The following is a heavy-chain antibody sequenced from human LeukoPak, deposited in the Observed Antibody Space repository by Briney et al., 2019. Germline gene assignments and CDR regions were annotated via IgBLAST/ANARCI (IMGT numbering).Heavy chain of an antibody. J-gene: IGHJ3*02. V-gene: IGHV1-2*02. CDR1: GYTFTGYY. CDR3: ARANRRITMVRGVIPDAFDI. D-gene: IGHD3-10*01. CDR2: INPNSGGT. Sequence: GASVKVSCKASGYTFTGYYMHWVRQAPGQGLEWMGWINPNSGGTNYAQKFQGRVTMTRDTSISTAYMELSRLRSDDTAVYYCARANRRITMVRGVIPDAFDIWGQGTMVTVSS.